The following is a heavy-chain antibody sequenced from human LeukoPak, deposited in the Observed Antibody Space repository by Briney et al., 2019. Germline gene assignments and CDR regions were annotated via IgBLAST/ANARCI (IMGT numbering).Heavy chain of an antibody. V-gene: IGHV3-23*01. Sequence: PGGSLRLSCAASGFTFSSYAMSWVRQAPGKGLEWVSATSGSDGTTYYADSVKGRFTISRDNSKNTLYLQMDSLRAEDTAVYYCAAKGNGYTGIYLFAHWGQGTLVTVSS. CDR3: AAKGNGYTGIYLFAH. CDR1: GFTFSSYA. J-gene: IGHJ4*02. CDR2: TSGSDGTT. D-gene: IGHD1-26*01.